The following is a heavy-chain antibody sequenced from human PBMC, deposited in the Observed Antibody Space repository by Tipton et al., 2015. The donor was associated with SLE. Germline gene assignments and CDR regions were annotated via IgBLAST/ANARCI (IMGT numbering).Heavy chain of an antibody. CDR3: ARGSDGEYERDFDV. V-gene: IGHV4-4*07. Sequence: TLSLTCTVSGGSIIFDVLGWVRPSAGLGLEWIGRIYSSGDRDYNPSLRSRVTMSIDASQNRVSLRLKSVCAADTAVYFCARGSDGEYERDFDVWVPGTLVTVSS. CDR1: GGSIIFDV. D-gene: IGHD4-17*01. J-gene: IGHJ2*01. CDR2: IYSSGDR.